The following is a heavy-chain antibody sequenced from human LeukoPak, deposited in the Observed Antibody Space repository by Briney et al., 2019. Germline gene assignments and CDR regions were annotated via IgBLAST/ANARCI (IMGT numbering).Heavy chain of an antibody. CDR3: ARILHSRDGYKLPRSSYYFDY. V-gene: IGHV3-11*01. D-gene: IGHD5-24*01. CDR2: ISSSGSTI. J-gene: IGHJ4*02. Sequence: GGSLRLSCAASGFTFSDYYMSWIRQAPGKGLEWVSYISSSGSTIHYADSVKGRFTISRDNAKNSLYLQMNSLRAEDTAVYYCARILHSRDGYKLPRSSYYFDYWGQGTLVTVSS. CDR1: GFTFSDYY.